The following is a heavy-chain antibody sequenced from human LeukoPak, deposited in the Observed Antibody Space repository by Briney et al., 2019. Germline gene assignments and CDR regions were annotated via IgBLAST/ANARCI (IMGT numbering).Heavy chain of an antibody. CDR1: GFTFSNYA. V-gene: IGHV3-23*01. Sequence: PGGSLRLSCVAPGFTFSNYAMSWVRQAPGKGLEWVSAISGSGSSTYYADSVKGRFTISRDNSKNTVYLQMNSLRAEDTAVYYCAKETTFYYDSSGYWGYWGQGTLVTVSS. D-gene: IGHD3-22*01. CDR2: ISGSGSST. CDR3: AKETTFYYDSSGYWGY. J-gene: IGHJ4*02.